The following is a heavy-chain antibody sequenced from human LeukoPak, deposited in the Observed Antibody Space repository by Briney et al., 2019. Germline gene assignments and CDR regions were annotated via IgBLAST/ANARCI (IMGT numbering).Heavy chain of an antibody. V-gene: IGHV1-69*04. CDR3: ARGSGYDLGY. CDR2: IIPILGIA. D-gene: IGHD5-12*01. CDR1: GGTFSSYA. Sequence: ASVKVSCKASGGTFSSYAISWVRQGPGQGLEWMGRIIPILGIANYAQKFQGRVTIKSTSTAYMELSSLRSEDTAVYYCARGSGYDLGYWGQGTLVTVSS. J-gene: IGHJ4*02.